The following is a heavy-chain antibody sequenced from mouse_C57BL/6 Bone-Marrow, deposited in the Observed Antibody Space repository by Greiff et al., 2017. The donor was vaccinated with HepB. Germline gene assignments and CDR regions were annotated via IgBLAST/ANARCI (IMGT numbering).Heavy chain of an antibody. CDR2: IDPSDSYT. CDR1: GYTFTSYW. Sequence: QVQLQQPGAELVMPGASVKLSCKASGYTFTSYWMHWVKQRPGQGLEWIGEIDPSDSYTNYNQKFKGKSTLTVDKSSSTAYMQLSSLTSVDSAVYYCARRVFDYWGQGTTLTVSS. CDR3: ARRVFDY. V-gene: IGHV1-69*01. J-gene: IGHJ2*01.